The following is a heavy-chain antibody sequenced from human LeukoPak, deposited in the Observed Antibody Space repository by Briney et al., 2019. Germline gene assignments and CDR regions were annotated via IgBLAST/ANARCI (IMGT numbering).Heavy chain of an antibody. J-gene: IGHJ4*02. CDR2: IYSDGST. Sequence: GGSLRLSCAASGFTVSSNYMSWVRQAPGKGLEWVSVIYSDGSTYYADSVKGRFTIFRDSSKNTLYLQMNSLRADDTAVYYCARGGDSSSWYWNYWGQGTLVTVSS. V-gene: IGHV3-53*01. D-gene: IGHD6-13*01. CDR3: ARGGDSSSWYWNY. CDR1: GFTVSSNY.